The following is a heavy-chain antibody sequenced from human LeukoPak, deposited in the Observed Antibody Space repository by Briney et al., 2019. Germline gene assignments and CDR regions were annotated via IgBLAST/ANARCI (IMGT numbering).Heavy chain of an antibody. V-gene: IGHV4-59*01. Sequence: SETLSLTCTVSGGSISSYYWSWIRQPPGKGLEWIGYIYYSGSTNYNPSLKSRVIISVDTSKNQFSLKLSSVTAADTAVYYCASLRRYYYGSGSFDYWGQGTLVTVSS. CDR2: IYYSGST. D-gene: IGHD3-10*01. J-gene: IGHJ4*02. CDR3: ASLRRYYYGSGSFDY. CDR1: GGSISSYY.